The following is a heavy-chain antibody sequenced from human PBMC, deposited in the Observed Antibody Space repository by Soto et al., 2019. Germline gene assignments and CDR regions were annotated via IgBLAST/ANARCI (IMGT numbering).Heavy chain of an antibody. V-gene: IGHV1-69*02. D-gene: IGHD2-15*01. Sequence: GASVKVSCKASGGTFSSYTISWVRQAPGQGLEWMGRIIPILGIANYAQKFQGRVTITADKSTSTAYMELSSLRSEDTAVYYCALVVVAATRAFDIWGQGTMVTVSS. CDR3: ALVVVAATRAFDI. CDR2: IIPILGIA. CDR1: GGTFSSYT. J-gene: IGHJ3*02.